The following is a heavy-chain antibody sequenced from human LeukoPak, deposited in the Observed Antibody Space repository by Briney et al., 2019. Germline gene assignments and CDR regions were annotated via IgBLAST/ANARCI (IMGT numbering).Heavy chain of an antibody. D-gene: IGHD6-13*01. J-gene: IGHJ5*02. CDR1: GYSISSGYY. Sequence: SETLSLTCTVSGYSISSGYYWGWIRQPPGKGLEWIGSIYHSGSTYYNPSLKSRVTISVDTSKNQFSLKLSSVTAADTAVYYCASHQELVLGWFDPWGQGTLVTVSS. V-gene: IGHV4-38-2*02. CDR3: ASHQELVLGWFDP. CDR2: IYHSGST.